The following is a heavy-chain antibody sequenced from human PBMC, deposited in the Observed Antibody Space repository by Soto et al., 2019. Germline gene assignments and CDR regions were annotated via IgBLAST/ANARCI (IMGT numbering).Heavy chain of an antibody. CDR1: GGTFSSYA. D-gene: IGHD2-15*01. CDR3: AIADYCSGVSCQRSSMVYCCSGMDV. CDR2: IIPIFGTA. J-gene: IGHJ6*02. Sequence: QVQLVQSGAEVKKPGSSVKVSCKASGGTFSSYAISWVRQAHGQGLEWMGGIIPIFGTADYAQKFQGRVTITADESTSIVYMEQSSMRSEDLDVYYCAIADYCSGVSCQRSSMVYCCSGMDVWGQGTTVTVSS. V-gene: IGHV1-69*12.